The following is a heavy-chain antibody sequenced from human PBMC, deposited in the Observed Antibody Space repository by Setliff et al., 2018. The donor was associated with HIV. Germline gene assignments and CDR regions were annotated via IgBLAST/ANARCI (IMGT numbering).Heavy chain of an antibody. Sequence: PGGSLRLSCAASGFTLSSYGMHWVRQAPGKGLEWVAVIWYDGSNQYYADSVKGRFTVSRDIAKNSLYLQMNSLRVDDTATYYCVRDRLWGAFDIWGQGTMVTVSS. V-gene: IGHV3-33*01. CDR2: IWYDGSNQ. D-gene: IGHD3-16*01. J-gene: IGHJ3*02. CDR1: GFTLSSYG. CDR3: VRDRLWGAFDI.